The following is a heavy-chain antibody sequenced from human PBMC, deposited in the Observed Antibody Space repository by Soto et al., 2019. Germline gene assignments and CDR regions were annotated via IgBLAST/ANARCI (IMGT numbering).Heavy chain of an antibody. CDR3: ARKAPRKISIDY. V-gene: IGHV2-5*02. J-gene: IGHJ4*02. Sequence: QITLKESGPTLVKPTQTLTLTCTFSGFSLSTSGVGVGWIRQPPGKALEWLAFIYWDDDKHYSPSLKSGLTITKDTSKNQVVLTMTNMDPVDTATYYCARKAPRKISIDYWGQGTLVTVSS. CDR2: IYWDDDK. CDR1: GFSLSTSGVG. D-gene: IGHD3-3*01.